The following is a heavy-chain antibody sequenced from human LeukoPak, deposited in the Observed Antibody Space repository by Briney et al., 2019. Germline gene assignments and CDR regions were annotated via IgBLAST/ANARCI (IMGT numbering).Heavy chain of an antibody. V-gene: IGHV3-21*01. CDR1: GFTFSGYT. Sequence: GGSLRLSCAASGFTFSGYTMSWVRQAPGKGLEGVSSISGSSSYISYADSVKGRFTISRDNAKNTLYLQMNSLRAEDTAVYYCASTVGSAPDYYGSGGFALLDYWGQGTLVTVSS. CDR3: ASTVGSAPDYYGSGGFALLDY. D-gene: IGHD3-10*01. J-gene: IGHJ4*02. CDR2: ISGSSSYI.